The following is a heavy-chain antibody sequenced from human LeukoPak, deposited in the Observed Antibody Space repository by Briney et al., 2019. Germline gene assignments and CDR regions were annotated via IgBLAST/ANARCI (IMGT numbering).Heavy chain of an antibody. CDR1: GGSFSGYY. Sequence: SETLSLTCAVYGGSFSGYYWSWIRQPPGKGLEWIGEINHSGSTNYNPSLKSRVTISVDTSKNQFSLKLSSVTAADTAVYYCARHAGGGRDHSRVLRYFDYWGQGTLVTVSS. CDR3: ARHAGGGRDHSRVLRYFDY. J-gene: IGHJ4*02. CDR2: INHSGST. D-gene: IGHD2-15*01. V-gene: IGHV4-34*01.